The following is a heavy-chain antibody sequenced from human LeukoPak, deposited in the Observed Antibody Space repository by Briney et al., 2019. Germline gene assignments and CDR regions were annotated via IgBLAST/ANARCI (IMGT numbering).Heavy chain of an antibody. D-gene: IGHD4-23*01. CDR3: ATSPASDYGGGHWFDP. Sequence: PSETLSLTCTVSGGSVSSSSYYWGWIRQPPGKGLEWIGSVSYSGSTHYNPSLKSRVTISVDTSKNQFSLKLTSVTAADTAVDYCATSPASDYGGGHWFDPWGQGTLVIVSS. V-gene: IGHV4-39*01. CDR1: GGSVSSSSYY. CDR2: VSYSGST. J-gene: IGHJ5*02.